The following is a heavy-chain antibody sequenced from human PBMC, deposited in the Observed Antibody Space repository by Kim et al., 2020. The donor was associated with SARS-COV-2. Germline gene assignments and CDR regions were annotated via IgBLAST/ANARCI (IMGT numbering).Heavy chain of an antibody. CDR1: GFTFSSYA. CDR3: ARGSNYYDSSGCLDY. J-gene: IGHJ4*02. V-gene: IGHV3-30*04. CDR2: ISYDGSNK. Sequence: GGSLRLSCAASGFTFSSYAMHWVRQAPGKGLEWVAVISYDGSNKYYADSVKGRFTISRDNSKNTLYLQMNSLRAEDTAVYYCARGSNYYDSSGCLDYWGQGTLVTVSS. D-gene: IGHD3-22*01.